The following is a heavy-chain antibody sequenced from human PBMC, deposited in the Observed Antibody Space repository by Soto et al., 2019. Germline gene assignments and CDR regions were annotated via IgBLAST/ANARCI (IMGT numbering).Heavy chain of an antibody. D-gene: IGHD2-2*02. CDR2: IYHSGST. J-gene: IGHJ4*02. Sequence: QVQLQESGPGLVKPSGTRSLTCAVSGGSISSTNWWSWVRQSPGKGLEWIGEIYHSGSTNYNPSLRGRVTISVDKSNNQFSLKIRSVTAADTAMYYCATLPPRIELAVLPIPTWGQGTLVTVTS. CDR3: ATLPPRIELAVLPIPT. V-gene: IGHV4-4*02. CDR1: GGSISSTNW.